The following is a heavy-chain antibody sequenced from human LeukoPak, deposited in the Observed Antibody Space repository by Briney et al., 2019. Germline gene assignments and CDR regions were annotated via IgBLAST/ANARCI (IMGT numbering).Heavy chain of an antibody. V-gene: IGHV4-34*01. Sequence: SETLSLTCAVFGGSLSGFYWSWVRQPPGKGLEWIGEITHRGNTHYNPSLKGRVTVSGDTSKNQFSLKLDSVTGADTAVYYCAGARQWPSFDFWGQGTLVTVSS. D-gene: IGHD6-19*01. CDR1: GGSLSGFY. J-gene: IGHJ4*02. CDR3: AGARQWPSFDF. CDR2: ITHRGNT.